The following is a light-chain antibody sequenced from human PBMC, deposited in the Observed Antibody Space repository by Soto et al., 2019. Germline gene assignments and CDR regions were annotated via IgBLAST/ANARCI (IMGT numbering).Light chain of an antibody. CDR2: WAS. Sequence: DIVMTQSPDSLAVSLGERATINCKSSQSVLYSSNNKNYLAWYQQKPGQHPKLLIYWASTRDSGVPDLFIGSCSWTDFTLTISSLQTEDVAVYYCKQYNSTLFTFGPGTKVDIK. V-gene: IGKV4-1*01. CDR3: KQYNSTLFT. J-gene: IGKJ3*01. CDR1: QSVLYSSNNKNY.